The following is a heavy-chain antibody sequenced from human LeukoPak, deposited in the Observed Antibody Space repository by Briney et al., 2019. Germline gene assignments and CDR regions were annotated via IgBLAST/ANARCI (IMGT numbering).Heavy chain of an antibody. Sequence: PGGSLRLSCAASGFTFSDYSMNWVRRAPGKGLEWISYVGISSGNTKYADSVKGRFTISGDSAKNSVFLQMNSLRVEDTAVYYCARDHRYAFDNWGQGTLVTASS. CDR2: VGISSGNT. D-gene: IGHD5-12*01. CDR1: GFTFSDYS. V-gene: IGHV3-48*04. CDR3: ARDHRYAFDN. J-gene: IGHJ4*02.